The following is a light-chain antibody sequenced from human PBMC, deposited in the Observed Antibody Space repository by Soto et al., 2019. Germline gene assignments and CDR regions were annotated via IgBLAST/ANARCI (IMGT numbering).Light chain of an antibody. CDR1: QSVSSSY. V-gene: IGKV3-20*01. CDR3: QQYDYWPPWT. CDR2: GAS. Sequence: EIVLTQSPGTLSLSPGERATLSCSASQSVSSSYLAWYQQKPGQAPRLLMYGASTRATGTPDRFSGSGSGTEFTLTISSLQSEDFAVYYCQQYDYWPPWTFGQGTKGDIK. J-gene: IGKJ1*01.